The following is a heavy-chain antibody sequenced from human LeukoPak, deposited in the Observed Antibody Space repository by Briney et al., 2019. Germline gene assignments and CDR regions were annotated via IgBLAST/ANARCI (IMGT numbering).Heavy chain of an antibody. J-gene: IGHJ6*02. V-gene: IGHV3-23*01. Sequence: GWSLRLSCAASGFTFSSYAMSWVRQAPGKGLEWVSAISGSGGSTYYADSVKGRFTISRDNSKNTLYLQMNSLRAEDTAVYYCAKDRPLGFGVTISYYYYGMDVWGQGTTVTVSS. D-gene: IGHD3-16*01. CDR2: ISGSGGST. CDR1: GFTFSSYA. CDR3: AKDRPLGFGVTISYYYYGMDV.